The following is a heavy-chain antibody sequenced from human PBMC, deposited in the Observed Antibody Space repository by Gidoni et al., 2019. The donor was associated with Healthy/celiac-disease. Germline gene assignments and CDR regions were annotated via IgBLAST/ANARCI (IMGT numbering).Heavy chain of an antibody. Sequence: QVQLQQWGAGLLKPSETLSLTCAVYGGSFSGYYWSWIRQPPGKGLEWIGEINHSGSTNYNPSLKSRVTISVDTSKNQFSLKLSSVTAADTAVYYCARSVAGYDYIWGSYRYTKNFDYWGQGTLVTVSS. CDR3: ARSVAGYDYIWGSYRYTKNFDY. CDR2: INHSGST. CDR1: GGSFSGYY. J-gene: IGHJ4*02. V-gene: IGHV4-34*01. D-gene: IGHD3-16*02.